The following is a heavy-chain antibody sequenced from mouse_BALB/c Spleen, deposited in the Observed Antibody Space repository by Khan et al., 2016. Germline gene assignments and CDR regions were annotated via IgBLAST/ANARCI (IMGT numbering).Heavy chain of an antibody. V-gene: IGHV14-3*02. CDR1: GFNIKDTY. CDR3: ARRGHIYYYGSSYGY. J-gene: IGHJ2*01. Sequence: VQLQQSGAELVKPGASVKLSCTASGFNIKDTYMHWVKQRPEQGLEWIGRIDPANGNIQYDPQFQGKATITADTSSNTASLQLSSLTSEDTAVYYGARRGHIYYYGSSYGYWGQGTTLTVSS. D-gene: IGHD1-1*01. CDR2: IDPANGNI.